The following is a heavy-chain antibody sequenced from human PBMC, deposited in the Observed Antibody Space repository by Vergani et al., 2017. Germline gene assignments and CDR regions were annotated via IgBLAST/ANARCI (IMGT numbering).Heavy chain of an antibody. J-gene: IGHJ6*02. V-gene: IGHV3-30*18. D-gene: IGHD6-13*01. Sequence: QVQLVESGGGVVQPGRSLRLSCAASGFTFSSYGMHWVRQAPGKGLEWVAVISFEGSNKYYADSVKGRFTISRDNSKNTLYLQMNSLRAEDTAVYYCAKAFMGSGGYRQDSGLGMDVWGQGTTVTVSS. CDR1: GFTFSSYG. CDR2: ISFEGSNK. CDR3: AKAFMGSGGYRQDSGLGMDV.